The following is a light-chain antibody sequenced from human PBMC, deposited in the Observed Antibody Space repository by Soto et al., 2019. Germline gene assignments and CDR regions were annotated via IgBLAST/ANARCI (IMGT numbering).Light chain of an antibody. Sequence: DVQMTQSPSAMSASVGDRVTIACQASQDISRFVAWFQHKPGRAPERLIYETSNLQPGVPSRFSGSGSGTEFTLAISDLQPEDFATYYCLQHNAYPYTFGQGTKLEIK. CDR3: LQHNAYPYT. CDR2: ETS. J-gene: IGKJ2*01. V-gene: IGKV1-17*03. CDR1: QDISRF.